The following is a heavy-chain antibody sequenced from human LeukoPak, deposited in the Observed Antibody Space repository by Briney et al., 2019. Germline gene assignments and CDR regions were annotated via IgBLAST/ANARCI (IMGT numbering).Heavy chain of an antibody. CDR3: ARLGSYYDY. CDR1: GDSISGYY. CDR2: IYYSGTT. J-gene: IGHJ4*02. D-gene: IGHD1-26*01. V-gene: IGHV4-59*08. Sequence: SETLSLTCTVSGDSISGYYWSWIRQPPGKRLEWIGNIYYSGTTNYNPSLQSRVSISVDTSKDQFSLKLSSVTVADTAVYYCARLGSYYDYWGQGTLVTVS.